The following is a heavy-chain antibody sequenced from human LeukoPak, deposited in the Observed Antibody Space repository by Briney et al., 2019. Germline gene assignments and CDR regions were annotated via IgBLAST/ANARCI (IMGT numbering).Heavy chain of an antibody. V-gene: IGHV3-30*02. CDR2: IRYDGSNK. D-gene: IGHD3-22*01. Sequence: GGSLRLSCAASGFTFSSYAMSWVRPAPGKGLEWAAFIRYDGSNKYYADSVKSRFTISRDNSKSTLYLQMNSLRAADTAVYYCAKDPTHYRVWDDYDSTVLSYWGQGTLVTVSS. J-gene: IGHJ4*02. CDR1: GFTFSSYA. CDR3: AKDPTHYRVWDDYDSTVLSY.